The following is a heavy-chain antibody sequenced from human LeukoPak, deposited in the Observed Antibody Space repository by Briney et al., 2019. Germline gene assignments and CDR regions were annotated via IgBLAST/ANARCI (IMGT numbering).Heavy chain of an antibody. CDR1: GFTFSRSW. D-gene: IGHD3-10*01. V-gene: IGHV3-23*01. CDR3: AKGVRLWFAFYFDY. Sequence: GGSLRLSCAASGFTFSRSWMTWVRQAPGKGLEWVSSISGNSANTYYADSVKGRFTVSRANSKNILYLQMNSLRVEDTAVYFCAKGVRLWFAFYFDYWGQGTLATVSS. J-gene: IGHJ4*02. CDR2: ISGNSANT.